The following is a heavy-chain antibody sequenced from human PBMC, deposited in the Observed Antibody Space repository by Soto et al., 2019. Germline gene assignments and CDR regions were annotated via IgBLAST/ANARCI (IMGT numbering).Heavy chain of an antibody. V-gene: IGHV1-69*01. J-gene: IGHJ4*02. CDR1: GGTFSSYA. D-gene: IGHD6-13*01. CDR3: ATSRSYSSSWYGRDFDY. CDR2: IIPMLGTA. Sequence: QVQLVQSGAEVKKPGSSVKVSCKASGGTFSSYAITWVRQAPEEGLEWMGGIIPMLGTANYAQRFPGRVTISADESTSTAYMELISLRSEDTAVYYCATSRSYSSSWYGRDFDYWGQGTLVTVSS.